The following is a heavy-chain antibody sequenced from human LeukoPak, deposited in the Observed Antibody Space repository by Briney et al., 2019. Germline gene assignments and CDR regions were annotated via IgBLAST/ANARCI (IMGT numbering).Heavy chain of an antibody. D-gene: IGHD4-17*01. CDR1: GFTFSSYW. Sequence: QTRGSLRLSCAASGFTFSSYWMHWVRQAPGKVLVWVSRINSDGGSTSYADSVKGRFTISRDNSKNTLYLQMNSLRAEDTAVYYCAKYYGDDPDYYYYMGVWGKGTTVTISS. J-gene: IGHJ6*03. V-gene: IGHV3-74*01. CDR3: AKYYGDDPDYYYYMGV. CDR2: INSDGGST.